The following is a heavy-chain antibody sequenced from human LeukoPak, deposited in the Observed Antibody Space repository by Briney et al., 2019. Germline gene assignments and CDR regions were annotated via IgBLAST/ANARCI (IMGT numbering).Heavy chain of an antibody. J-gene: IGHJ3*02. V-gene: IGHV4-34*01. CDR1: GGSFSGYY. CDR2: INHSGST. Sequence: SETLSLTCAVYGGSFSGYYWSWIRQPPGKGLEWIGEINHSGSTNYNPSLKSRVTISVDTSKNQFSLKLSSVTAADTAVYYCARTKSWSGYYSALSAFDIWGQGTMVTVSS. D-gene: IGHD3-3*01. CDR3: ARTKSWSGYYSALSAFDI.